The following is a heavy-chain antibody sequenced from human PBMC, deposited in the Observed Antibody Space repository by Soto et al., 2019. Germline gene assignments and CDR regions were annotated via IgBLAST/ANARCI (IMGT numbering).Heavy chain of an antibody. V-gene: IGHV3-7*04. Sequence: EVQLVESGGGLVQPGGSLRLSCEASGLTFSSYWMSWVRQAPGKGLEWGAIIKEDGTEIYYVDSVKGRFTISRDNAKNSLYLQMNSLRAEDTAVYYCARDGDGYHRVAFEIWGQGTMVTVSS. CDR1: GLTFSSYW. CDR3: ARDGDGYHRVAFEI. D-gene: IGHD5-12*01. CDR2: IKEDGTEI. J-gene: IGHJ3*02.